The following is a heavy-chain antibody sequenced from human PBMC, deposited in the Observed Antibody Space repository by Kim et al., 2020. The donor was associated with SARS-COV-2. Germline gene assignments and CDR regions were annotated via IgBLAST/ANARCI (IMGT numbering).Heavy chain of an antibody. CDR1: GFTFSSYA. CDR3: AKIGYSGYDFADYYGMDV. D-gene: IGHD5-12*01. J-gene: IGHJ6*02. V-gene: IGHV3-23*01. CDR2: ISGSGGST. Sequence: GGSLRLSCAASGFTFSSYAMSWVRQAPGKGLEWVSAISGSGGSTYYADSVKGRFTISRDNSKNTLCLQMNSLRAEDTAVYYCAKIGYSGYDFADYYGMDVWGQGTTVTVSS.